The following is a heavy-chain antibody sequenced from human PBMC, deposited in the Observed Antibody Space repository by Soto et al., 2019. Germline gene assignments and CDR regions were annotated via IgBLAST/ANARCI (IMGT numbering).Heavy chain of an antibody. Sequence: ASVKVSCKASGYTFTSYDINWVRQATGQGLEWMGWMNPNSGNTGYAQKFQGRVTMTRNTSISTAYMELSSLRSEDTAVYYCARERYYYYGSGSYYPHNYYYYYMDVWGKGTTVTVSS. V-gene: IGHV1-8*01. CDR3: ARERYYYYGSGSYYPHNYYYYYMDV. CDR1: GYTFTSYD. J-gene: IGHJ6*03. D-gene: IGHD3-10*01. CDR2: MNPNSGNT.